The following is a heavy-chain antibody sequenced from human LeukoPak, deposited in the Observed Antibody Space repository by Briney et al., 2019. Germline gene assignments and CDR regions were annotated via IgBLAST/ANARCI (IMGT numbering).Heavy chain of an antibody. V-gene: IGHV4-34*01. D-gene: IGHD2-21*01. J-gene: IGHJ5*02. CDR1: GGSFSGNY. CDR3: ARVPDFIARPCDA. CDR2: SSPTGDIT. Sequence: SGTLSLTCAVYGGSFSGNYWTLIRQTPGRGLEWIGESSPTGDITGYNPSLKGRATISVDSSKNQFSLQLTSVTAADTGVYYCARVPDFIARPCDAWGPGTMVTISS.